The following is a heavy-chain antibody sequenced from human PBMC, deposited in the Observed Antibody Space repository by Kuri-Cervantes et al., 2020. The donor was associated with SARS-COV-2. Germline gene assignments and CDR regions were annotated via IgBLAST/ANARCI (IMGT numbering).Heavy chain of an antibody. CDR2: INHSGST. Sequence: GSLRLSCAVYGGSFSGYYWSWIRQPPGKGLEWIGEINHSGSTNYHPSLKSRVTISVDTSKNQFSLKLSSVTAADTAVYYCARGRGALGYCSSTSCYRGWYFDYWGQGTLVTVSS. V-gene: IGHV4-34*01. CDR1: GGSFSGYY. J-gene: IGHJ4*02. D-gene: IGHD2-2*01. CDR3: ARGRGALGYCSSTSCYRGWYFDY.